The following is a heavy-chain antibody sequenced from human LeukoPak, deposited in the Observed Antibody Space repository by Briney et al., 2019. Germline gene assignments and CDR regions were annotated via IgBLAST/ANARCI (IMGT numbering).Heavy chain of an antibody. CDR2: MNPNSGNT. CDR3: ARGLRQWLGIDY. CDR1: GYTFTSYD. D-gene: IGHD6-19*01. J-gene: IGHJ4*02. V-gene: IGHV1-8*03. Sequence: ASVKVSCKASGYTFTSYDISWVRQATGQGLEWMGWMNPNSGNTGYAQKFQGRVTITRNTSISTAYMELSSLRSEDTAVYYCARGLRQWLGIDYWGQGTLVTVSS.